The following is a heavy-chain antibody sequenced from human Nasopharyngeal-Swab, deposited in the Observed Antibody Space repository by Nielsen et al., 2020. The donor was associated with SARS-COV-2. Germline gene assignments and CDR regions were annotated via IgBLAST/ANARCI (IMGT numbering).Heavy chain of an antibody. CDR2: INAGNGNT. J-gene: IGHJ5*02. CDR3: ARDLWSSSSWYALELTRGIDP. V-gene: IGHV1-3*01. Sequence: WVRQAPGQRRGWVGWINAGNGNTKYSQKFQGRVTITRDTSASTAYMELSSLRSEDTAVYYCARDLWSSSSWYALELTRGIDPWGQGTLGTVSS. D-gene: IGHD6-13*01.